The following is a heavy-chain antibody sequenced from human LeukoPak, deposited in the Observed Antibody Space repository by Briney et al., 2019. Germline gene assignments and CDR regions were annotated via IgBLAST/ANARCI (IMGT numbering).Heavy chain of an antibody. CDR2: ISWNSGSI. Sequence: PGRSLRLSCAASGFTFNDYAMHWVRQAPGKGLEWVSGISWNSGSIAYADSVKGRFTISRDNAKNSLYLQMNSLRAEDTALYYCAKDAYGPYDSSGYLDYWGRGTLVTVSS. V-gene: IGHV3-9*01. CDR1: GFTFNDYA. D-gene: IGHD3-22*01. CDR3: AKDAYGPYDSSGYLDY. J-gene: IGHJ4*02.